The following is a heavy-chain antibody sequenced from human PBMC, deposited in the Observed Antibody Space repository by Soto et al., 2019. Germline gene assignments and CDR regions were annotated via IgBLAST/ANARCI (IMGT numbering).Heavy chain of an antibody. D-gene: IGHD6-19*01. J-gene: IGHJ6*02. Sequence: GGSLRLSCAASGFTFSSYSMSWTRQAPGKGLEWVSYISSSGSTIYYADSVKGRFTISRDNAKNSLYLQMNSLRAEDTAVYYCARGRSSGPTLMDVWGQGTTVTVSS. CDR2: ISSSGSTI. CDR1: GFTFSSYS. CDR3: ARGRSSGPTLMDV. V-gene: IGHV3-48*04.